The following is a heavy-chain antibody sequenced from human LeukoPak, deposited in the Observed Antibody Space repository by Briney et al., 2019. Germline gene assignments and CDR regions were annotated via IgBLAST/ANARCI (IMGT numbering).Heavy chain of an antibody. CDR2: IYYSGST. CDR3: ARVRKDTMTLEP. CDR1: GGSISSSSYY. V-gene: IGHV4-61*05. J-gene: IGHJ5*02. Sequence: PSETLSLTCTVSGGSISSSSYYRGWIRQPPGKGLEWIGYIYYSGSTNYNPSLKSRVTISVDTSKNQFSLKLSSVTAADTAVYYCARVRKDTMTLEPWGQGTLVTVSS. D-gene: IGHD3-22*01.